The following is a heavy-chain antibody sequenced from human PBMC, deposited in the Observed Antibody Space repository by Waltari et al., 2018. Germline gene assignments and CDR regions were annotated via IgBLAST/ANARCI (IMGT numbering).Heavy chain of an antibody. CDR1: GYTFTSYA. V-gene: IGHV1-3*01. D-gene: IGHD2-21*01. Sequence: QVQLVQSGAEVKKPGASVKVSCKASGYTFTSYAMHWVRQAPGQRLEWMGWINAGNGNTKYSQKFPVRFSITRDTSASTAYMELTSLRSEDTAVYYCARPLWTRVYFDYWGQGTLVTVSS. CDR2: INAGNGNT. CDR3: ARPLWTRVYFDY. J-gene: IGHJ4*02.